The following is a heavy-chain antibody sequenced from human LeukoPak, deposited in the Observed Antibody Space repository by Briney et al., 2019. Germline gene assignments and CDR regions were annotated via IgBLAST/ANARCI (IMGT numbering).Heavy chain of an antibody. V-gene: IGHV4-59*08. J-gene: IGHJ4*02. CDR2: IYYSGST. Sequence: SETLSLTCTVSGGSISSYYWSWIRQPPGKGLEWIGYIYYSGSTNYNPSLKSRVTISVDTSKNQFSLKLSSVTAADTAVYYCARHLSYYDILTGYYNPAFFDYWGQGTLVTVSS. D-gene: IGHD3-9*01. CDR1: GGSISSYY. CDR3: ARHLSYYDILTGYYNPAFFDY.